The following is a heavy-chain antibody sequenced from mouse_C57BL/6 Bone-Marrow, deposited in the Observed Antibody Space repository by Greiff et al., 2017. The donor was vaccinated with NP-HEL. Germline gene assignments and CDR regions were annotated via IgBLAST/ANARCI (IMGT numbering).Heavy chain of an antibody. CDR3: ASRLWDAMDY. CDR1: GYTFTDYY. V-gene: IGHV1-26*01. J-gene: IGHJ4*01. Sequence: VQLQQSGPELVKPGASVKISCKASGYTFTDYYMNWVKQSHGKSLEWIGDINPNNGGTSYNQKFKGKATLTVDKSSSTAYMELRSLTSEDSAVYDCASRLWDAMDYWGQGTSVTVSS. CDR2: INPNNGGT. D-gene: IGHD1-1*02.